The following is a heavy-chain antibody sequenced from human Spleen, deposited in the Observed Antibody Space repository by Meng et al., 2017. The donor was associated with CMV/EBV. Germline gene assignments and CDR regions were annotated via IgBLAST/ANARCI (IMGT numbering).Heavy chain of an antibody. CDR3: SRSAAADES. V-gene: IGHV4-34*01. CDR2: INHSGRT. J-gene: IGHJ5*02. D-gene: IGHD6-13*01. Sequence: LSRTCAVYGGSFSGYNWDWIRQTPGKGLEWIGEINHSGRTNYNPSLKSRVTMSIDTSKNQFSLKLTSVTAADTAVYYCSRSAAADESWGQGTLVTVSS. CDR1: GGSFSGYN.